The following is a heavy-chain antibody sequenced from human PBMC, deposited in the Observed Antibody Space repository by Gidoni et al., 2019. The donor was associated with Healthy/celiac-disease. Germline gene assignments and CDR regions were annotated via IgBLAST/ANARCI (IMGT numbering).Heavy chain of an antibody. J-gene: IGHJ6*02. V-gene: IGHV5-51*01. D-gene: IGHD2-2*01. Sequence: EVQLVQSGAEVKKPGESLKIFCTGSGYSFTSYWIGWLRQMPGKGLEWMGIIYPGDSDTRYSPSFQGQVTISADKSISTAHLQWSSLKASDTAMYYCARHGNIVVVPAAMDYYYYGMDVWGQGTTVTVS. CDR2: IYPGDSDT. CDR1: GYSFTSYW. CDR3: ARHGNIVVVPAAMDYYYYGMDV.